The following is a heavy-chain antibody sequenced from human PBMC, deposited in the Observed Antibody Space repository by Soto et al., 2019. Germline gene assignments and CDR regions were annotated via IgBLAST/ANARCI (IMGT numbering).Heavy chain of an antibody. CDR2: INEDGSEE. CDR1: GFSISDSW. CDR3: CHTWV. V-gene: IGHV3-7*01. D-gene: IGHD1-26*01. Sequence: EVQMVESGGGLVQPGGSLRLSCAASGFSISDSWMSWVRQAPGKGLEWVGNINEDGSEENYVDSVKGRFTISRDNARNSLYLQMNSLRVEDTAVYYCCHTWVGGQGTLVTVSS. J-gene: IGHJ4*02.